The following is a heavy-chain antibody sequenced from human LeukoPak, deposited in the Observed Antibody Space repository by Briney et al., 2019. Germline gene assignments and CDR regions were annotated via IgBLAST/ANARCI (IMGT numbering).Heavy chain of an antibody. CDR3: ARHSQGGWVDY. V-gene: IGHV4-61*02. CDR2: IYTSGST. Sequence: SETLSLTCTVSGGSISSGSYYWSWIRQPAGKGLEWIGRIYTSGSTNYNPSLKSRVTISVDTSKNQFSLKLSSVTAADTAVYYCARHSQGGWVDYWGQGTLVTVSS. J-gene: IGHJ4*02. D-gene: IGHD1-26*01. CDR1: GGSISSGSYY.